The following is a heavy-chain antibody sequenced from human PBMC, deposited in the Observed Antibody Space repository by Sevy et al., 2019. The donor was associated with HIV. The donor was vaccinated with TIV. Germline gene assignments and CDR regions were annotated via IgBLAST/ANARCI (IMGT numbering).Heavy chain of an antibody. CDR3: VTRGGLVGATDFDY. J-gene: IGHJ4*02. Sequence: GGSLRLSCSASGFTFSSYPMHWVRQAPGKGLEYVSLISGNGGSTYYADSVKGRFTISRDNFKKTLYLQMSSLRAEDTAEYYCVTRGGLVGATDFDYWGQGTRVTVSS. CDR1: GFTFSSYP. CDR2: ISGNGGST. V-gene: IGHV3-64D*06. D-gene: IGHD1-26*01.